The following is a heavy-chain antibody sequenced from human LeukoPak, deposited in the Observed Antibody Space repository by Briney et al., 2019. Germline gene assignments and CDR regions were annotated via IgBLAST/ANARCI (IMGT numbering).Heavy chain of an antibody. D-gene: IGHD3-3*01. CDR3: ARGLSPLTIFGVAYWFDP. J-gene: IGHJ5*02. CDR2: INHSGST. V-gene: IGHV4-34*01. Sequence: PSETLSLTCAVYGGSFSGYYWSWIRQPPGQGLEWIGEINHSGSTNYNPSLKSRVTISVDTSKNQFSLKLSSVTAADTAVYYCARGLSPLTIFGVAYWFDPWGQGTLVTVSS. CDR1: GGSFSGYY.